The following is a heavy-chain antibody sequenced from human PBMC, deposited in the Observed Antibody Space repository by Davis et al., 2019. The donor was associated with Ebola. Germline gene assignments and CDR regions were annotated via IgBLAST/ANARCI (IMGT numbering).Heavy chain of an antibody. J-gene: IGHJ5*02. CDR3: AKWGGDVRLLWFGELLSRWFDP. CDR1: GFTFRSYA. Sequence: ESLKLSCAASGFTFRSYAMSWVRQAPGKGLEWVSTINGGGGSTDYADSLKGRFTISRDNSKNTLFLQINSLRAEDTAVYYCAKWGGDVRLLWFGELLSRWFDPWGQGTLVTVSS. D-gene: IGHD3-10*01. V-gene: IGHV3-23*01. CDR2: INGGGGST.